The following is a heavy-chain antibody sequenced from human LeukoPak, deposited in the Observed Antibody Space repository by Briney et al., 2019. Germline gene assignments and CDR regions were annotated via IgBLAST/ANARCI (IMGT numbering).Heavy chain of an antibody. Sequence: ASVKVSCKASGYTFTSYGISWVRQAPGQGLEWMGWISAYNGNTNYAQKLQGRVTMTTDTSTSTAYMELRSLRSDDTAVYYCARGDLWDDYGDYDFDYWGQGTLVTVSS. V-gene: IGHV1-18*01. D-gene: IGHD4-17*01. CDR2: ISAYNGNT. CDR3: ARGDLWDDYGDYDFDY. J-gene: IGHJ4*02. CDR1: GYTFTSYG.